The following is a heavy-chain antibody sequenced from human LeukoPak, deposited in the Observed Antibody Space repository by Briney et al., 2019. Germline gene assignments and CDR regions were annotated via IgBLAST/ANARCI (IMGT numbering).Heavy chain of an antibody. CDR1: GFTFTKAW. CDR3: TTSGSYFDY. J-gene: IGHJ4*02. Sequence: GGSLRLSCAATGFTFTKAWMSWVRQAPGKGLEWIAHIKTETDGGTTDYAAPVKDRFTISRDDSKNTLYLQMNSLKTEDTAVYYCTTSGSYFDYWGQGTRVSVSS. D-gene: IGHD1-26*01. CDR2: IKTETDGGTT. V-gene: IGHV3-15*01.